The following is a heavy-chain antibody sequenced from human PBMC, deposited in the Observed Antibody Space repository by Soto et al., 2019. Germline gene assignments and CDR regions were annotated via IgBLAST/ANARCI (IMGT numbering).Heavy chain of an antibody. Sequence: SETLSLTCTVSGGSINDFYWSWIRQPPGKGLEWIGYIYYSGSTDYNPSLKGRVTISVDTSKNQFSLKLRSVTAADTAVYYCARVGAVAARTFDYWGQGILVTVSS. J-gene: IGHJ4*02. D-gene: IGHD6-6*01. CDR2: IYYSGST. CDR1: GGSINDFY. V-gene: IGHV4-59*01. CDR3: ARVGAVAARTFDY.